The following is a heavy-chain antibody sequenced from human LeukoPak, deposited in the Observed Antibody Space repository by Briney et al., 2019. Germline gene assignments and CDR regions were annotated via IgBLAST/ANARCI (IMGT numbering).Heavy chain of an antibody. Sequence: PSGTLSLTCTVSGGSINNYYWSWIRQPPGKGLEWIGYIYYSGSTDYIPSLKSRVTISVDTSKNQFSLKLSSVTAADTAVYYCARRWEGYSSSSVFDYWGQGTLVTVSS. V-gene: IGHV4-59*08. CDR3: ARRWEGYSSSSVFDY. J-gene: IGHJ4*02. CDR2: IYYSGST. D-gene: IGHD6-6*01. CDR1: GGSINNYY.